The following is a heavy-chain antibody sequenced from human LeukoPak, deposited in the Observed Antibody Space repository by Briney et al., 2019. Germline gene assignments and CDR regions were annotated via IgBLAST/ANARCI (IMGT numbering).Heavy chain of an antibody. V-gene: IGHV1-69*13. CDR2: IIPIFGTA. CDR3: ARDPPQGLLWFGESENWFDP. J-gene: IGHJ5*02. D-gene: IGHD3-10*01. Sequence: ASVKVSRKASGGTFSSYAISWVRQAPGQGLEWMGGIIPIFGTANYAQKFQGRVTITADESTSTAYMELSSLRSEDTAVYYCARDPPQGLLWFGESENWFDPWGQGTLVTVSS. CDR1: GGTFSSYA.